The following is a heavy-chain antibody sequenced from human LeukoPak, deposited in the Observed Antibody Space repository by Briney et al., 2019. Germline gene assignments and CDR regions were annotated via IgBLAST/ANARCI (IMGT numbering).Heavy chain of an antibody. CDR3: SRAGNEYSHYQYPL. Sequence: GGSLRLSCAVSGFTFGEYDMGWVRQAPGKGLEWVGIIRSKLYAETTEYPASVQGRFPMSRDEGKRTAFLQMNNLQTESTAVYFCSRAGNEYSHYQYPLWGQGTLVPVAS. CDR1: GFTFGEYD. V-gene: IGHV3-49*04. D-gene: IGHD4-11*01. J-gene: IGHJ4*02. CDR2: IRSKLYAETT.